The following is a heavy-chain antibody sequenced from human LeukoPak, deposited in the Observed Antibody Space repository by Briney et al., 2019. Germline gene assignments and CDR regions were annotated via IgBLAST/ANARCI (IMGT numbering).Heavy chain of an antibody. CDR2: ISYDGSNK. D-gene: IGHD5-18*01. CDR3: AKDRYSYGKFDY. V-gene: IGHV3-30*18. J-gene: IGHJ4*02. CDR1: GFTFSSYG. Sequence: GGSLRLSCAASGFTFSSYGMHWVRQAPGKGLEWVAVISYDGSNKYYADSVKGRFTISRDNSKNTLYLQMNSLRAEDTAVYYCAKDRYSYGKFDYWGQGTLVTVSS.